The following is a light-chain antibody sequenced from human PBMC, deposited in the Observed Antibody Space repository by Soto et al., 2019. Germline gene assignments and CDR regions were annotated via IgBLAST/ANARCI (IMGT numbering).Light chain of an antibody. Sequence: QSALTQPPSASRSPGQSVTISCTGTSSDVGGYNDVSWYQQYPGRAPKLMIYEVTKRPSGVPDRFSGSKSGNTASLTVSGLQAEDEADYYCRSYAASNNFYFVFGGGTKLTV. CDR2: EVT. CDR3: RSYAASNNFYFV. J-gene: IGLJ3*02. CDR1: SSDVGGYND. V-gene: IGLV2-8*02.